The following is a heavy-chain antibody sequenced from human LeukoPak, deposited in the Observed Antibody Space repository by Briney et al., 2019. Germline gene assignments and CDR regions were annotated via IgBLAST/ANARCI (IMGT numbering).Heavy chain of an antibody. D-gene: IGHD5-24*01. CDR3: ARKRRDGYNLGYFDY. J-gene: IGHJ4*02. V-gene: IGHV4-30-4*08. CDR2: IYYSGST. Sequence: SQTLSLTCTVSGGSISSGDYYWSWIRQPPGKGLEWIGYIYYSGSTYYNPSLKSRLTISVDTSKNQFSLKLSSVTAAVTAVYYCARKRRDGYNLGYFDYWGQGTLVTVSS. CDR1: GGSISSGDYY.